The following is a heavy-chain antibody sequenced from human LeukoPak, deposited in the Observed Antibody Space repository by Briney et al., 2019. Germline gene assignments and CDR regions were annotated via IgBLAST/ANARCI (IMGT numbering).Heavy chain of an antibody. CDR2: ISSSNSLI. CDR3: ARVPGDY. J-gene: IGHJ4*02. D-gene: IGHD3-10*01. CDR1: GFTFRSYS. Sequence: PGGSLRLSCAASGFTFRSYSMNWVRQAPGQGLEWVSSISSSNSLIYYADSVKGRFTISRDNSKNSLYLQMNSLRAEDTAVYYCARVPGDYWGQGTLDTVSS. V-gene: IGHV3-21*01.